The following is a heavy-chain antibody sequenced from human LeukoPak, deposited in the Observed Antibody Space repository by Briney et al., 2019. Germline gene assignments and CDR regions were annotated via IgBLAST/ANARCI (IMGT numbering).Heavy chain of an antibody. Sequence: PGGSLRLSCAASGFTFSSYSMNWVRQAPGKGLEWVSYISSSSSTIYYADSVKGRFTISRDNAKNSLYLQMNSLRAEDTAVYYCARDLPTYYYDSSGSYYFDYWGQGTLVTVSS. CDR2: ISSSSSTI. CDR1: GFTFSSYS. D-gene: IGHD3-22*01. V-gene: IGHV3-48*04. CDR3: ARDLPTYYYDSSGSYYFDY. J-gene: IGHJ4*02.